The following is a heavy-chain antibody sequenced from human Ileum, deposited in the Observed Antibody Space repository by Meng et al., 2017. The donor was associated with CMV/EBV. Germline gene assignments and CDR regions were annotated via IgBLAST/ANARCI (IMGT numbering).Heavy chain of an antibody. D-gene: IGHD6-19*01. J-gene: IGHJ4*02. CDR2: INSDGRNT. CDR3: AHSVAVAG. Sequence: EGQLVGSGGGLVQPGGSLRLSCAASGFTFSTYWMHWVRQAPGKGLVWVSRINSDGRNTNYAESVKGRFTISRDNAKNTLFLQMNSLRAEDTAVYYCAHSVAVAGWGQGTLVTIAS. V-gene: IGHV3-74*01. CDR1: GFTFSTYW.